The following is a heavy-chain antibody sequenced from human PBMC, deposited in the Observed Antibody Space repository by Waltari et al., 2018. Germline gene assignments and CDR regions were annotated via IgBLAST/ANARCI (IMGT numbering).Heavy chain of an antibody. D-gene: IGHD3-22*01. V-gene: IGHV1-46*01. CDR1: GYTFTSYY. J-gene: IGHJ4*02. CDR2: INPSGGST. Sequence: QVQLVQSGAEVKKPGASVKVSCKASGYTFTSYYMHWVRQAPGQGLEWMGIINPSGGSTSYAQKFQGRVTTTRDTSTSTVYMELSSLRSEDTAVYYCARSNYDSSGYSYFDYWGQGTLVTVSS. CDR3: ARSNYDSSGYSYFDY.